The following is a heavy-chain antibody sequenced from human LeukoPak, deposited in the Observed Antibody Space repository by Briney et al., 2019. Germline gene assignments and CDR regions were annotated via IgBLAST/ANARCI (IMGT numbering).Heavy chain of an antibody. D-gene: IGHD2-15*01. V-gene: IGHV4-4*07. CDR1: GGSISGHY. J-gene: IGHJ4*02. CDR3: ARLSLGYCSGGSCYSGRRAKYYFDY. CDR2: MYSSGST. Sequence: SETLSLTCTVAGGSISGHYWSWIRQPAGKGLEWIGRMYSSGSTNYNPSLKSRVIMSVDTSKNQFSLKLRSVTAADTAVYYCARLSLGYCSGGSCYSGRRAKYYFDYWGQGTLVTVSS.